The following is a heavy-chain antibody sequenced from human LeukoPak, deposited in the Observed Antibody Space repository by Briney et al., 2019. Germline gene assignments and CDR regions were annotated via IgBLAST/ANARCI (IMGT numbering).Heavy chain of an antibody. CDR3: ARHERNGSYYDY. V-gene: IGHV4-59*08. CDR1: GAPIQRHF. CDR2: IYYSGGT. J-gene: IGHJ4*02. Sequence: SDTPTLPCHVPGAPIQRHFCRWIQQPPRKGQHWIVYIYYSGGTDYNPSLKSRVTISVDTSKNQFSLQLSSVTAADTAVYYCARHERNGSYYDYWGQGTLVTVSS. D-gene: IGHD3-10*01.